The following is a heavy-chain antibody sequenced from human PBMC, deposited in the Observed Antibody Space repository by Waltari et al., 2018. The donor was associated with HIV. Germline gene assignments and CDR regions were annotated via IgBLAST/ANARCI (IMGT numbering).Heavy chain of an antibody. V-gene: IGHV1-18*04. CDR3: VRGGGTWLYDMYYYQGMDV. Sequence: VQLVQPGPDRKNIGASVRISYSASGFTFPHYGIPWARRAPGRGLAWVGWIRANDGNINVAQKFKYRITLTKEASTNTAYLELRSLNPDDTALYHCVRGGGTWLYDMYYYQGMDVWGQGTTVTVS. J-gene: IGHJ6*02. CDR1: GFTFPHYG. D-gene: IGHD2-8*01. CDR2: IRANDGNI.